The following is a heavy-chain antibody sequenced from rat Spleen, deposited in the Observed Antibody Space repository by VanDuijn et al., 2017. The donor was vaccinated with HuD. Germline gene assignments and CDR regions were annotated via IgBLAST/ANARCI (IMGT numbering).Heavy chain of an antibody. D-gene: IGHD1-6*01. V-gene: IGHV5-22*01. CDR1: GLSFSNYD. Sequence: EVQLVESGGGLVQPGRSMKLSCAASGLSFSNYDMAWVRQAPTKGLEWVASISYDGTATYYRDSVKGRFTLSRDNAKSTLYLQMNSLRSEDTATYYCTRGDVYYGSLHFDYWGQGVMVTVSS. CDR3: TRGDVYYGSLHFDY. J-gene: IGHJ2*01. CDR2: ISYDGTAT.